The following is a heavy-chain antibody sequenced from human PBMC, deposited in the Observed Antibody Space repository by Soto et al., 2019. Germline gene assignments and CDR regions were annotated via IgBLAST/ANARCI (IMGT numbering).Heavy chain of an antibody. CDR1: GGSFSGYY. J-gene: IGHJ6*02. CDR2: INHSGST. V-gene: IGHV4-34*01. Sequence: SETLSLTYAVYGGSFSGYYWSWIRQPPGKVLEGIGEINHSGSTNYNPSLKSRVTISVDTSKNQFPPKLSSVTAADTAVYYCERGPWAILKQKLAYNYYYYGMDVWGQGTTVT. CDR3: ERGPWAILKQKLAYNYYYYGMDV. D-gene: IGHD6-13*01.